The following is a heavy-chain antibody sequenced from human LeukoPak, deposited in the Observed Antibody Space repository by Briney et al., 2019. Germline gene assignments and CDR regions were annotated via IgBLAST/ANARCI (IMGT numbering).Heavy chain of an antibody. D-gene: IGHD5-18*01. CDR3: AGGGRGYSYGYGY. CDR2: IKQDGSEK. CDR1: GFTFNTYW. Sequence: GGSLRLSCAASGFTFNTYWTTWVRQAPGKGLEWVANIKQDGSEKNYVGSVKGRFTISRDNAKNSLYLQMNTLRADDTAVYYCAGGGRGYSYGYGYWGQGTLVTVSS. J-gene: IGHJ4*02. V-gene: IGHV3-7*01.